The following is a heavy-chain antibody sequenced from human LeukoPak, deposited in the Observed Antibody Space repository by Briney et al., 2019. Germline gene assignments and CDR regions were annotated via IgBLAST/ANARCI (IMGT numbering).Heavy chain of an antibody. Sequence: GGSLRLSCAASGFTFSSYAMSWVRQAPGKGLEWVSAISGSGGSTYYADSVKGRFTISRDNSRNTLYLQMNSLRAEDTAVYYCAKDTLEVRGRGYFDYWGQGTLVTVSS. CDR2: ISGSGGST. CDR1: GFTFSSYA. V-gene: IGHV3-23*01. D-gene: IGHD3-10*01. J-gene: IGHJ4*02. CDR3: AKDTLEVRGRGYFDY.